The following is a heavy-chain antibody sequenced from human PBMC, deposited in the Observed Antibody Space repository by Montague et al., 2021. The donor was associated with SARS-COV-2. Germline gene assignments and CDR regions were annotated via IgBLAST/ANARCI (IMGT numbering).Heavy chain of an antibody. D-gene: IGHD3-9*01. CDR2: ITSSGSTI. Sequence: SLSLSFSASGFTFSSYEMNWVRQAPGKGLEWVSYITSSGSTIYYADSVKGRFTISRDNAKNSLFLQMNSLRAEDTAVYYCARDLRDYDILTGYLWGQGTLVTVSS. CDR3: ARDLRDYDILTGYL. CDR1: GFTFSSYE. J-gene: IGHJ4*02. V-gene: IGHV3-48*03.